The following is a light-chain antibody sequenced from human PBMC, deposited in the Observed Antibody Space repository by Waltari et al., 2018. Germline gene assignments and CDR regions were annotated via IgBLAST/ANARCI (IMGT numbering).Light chain of an antibody. Sequence: QLVLTQSPSASASLGASVKLTCTLSSGHSSNVIAWLQQQPEKGPRYLLQVNSDGSHSKGDKIPDRVSGSSSGTEHYLTISGRQSEDEADYYCQTGGHGTWVFGGGTKLTVL. J-gene: IGLJ3*02. CDR2: VNSDGSH. V-gene: IGLV4-69*01. CDR1: SGHSSNV. CDR3: QTGGHGTWV.